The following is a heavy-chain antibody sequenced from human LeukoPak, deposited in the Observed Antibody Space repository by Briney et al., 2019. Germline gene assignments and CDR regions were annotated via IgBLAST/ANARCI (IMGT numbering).Heavy chain of an antibody. Sequence: GGSLRLSCAASGFTFSRHWMHWVRQAPGKGLVWVSRSNSDGSSTNYADSVKGRFTITRDNAKNTLYLQMNSLRAEDTAVHYCARDPAVAGADYWGQGTLVTVSS. CDR2: SNSDGSST. V-gene: IGHV3-74*01. CDR3: ARDPAVAGADY. CDR1: GFTFSRHW. J-gene: IGHJ4*02. D-gene: IGHD6-19*01.